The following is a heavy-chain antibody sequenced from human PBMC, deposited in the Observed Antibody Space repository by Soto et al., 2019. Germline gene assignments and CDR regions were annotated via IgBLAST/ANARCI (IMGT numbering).Heavy chain of an antibody. J-gene: IGHJ5*02. Sequence: LGLACIVSGGSVSSSNWWSWVRHPPGKGLEWIGEIYHSGSTTYNPSLKSRATISVDKSENQFSLRLKSVTAADTAVYYCASVGSDYDNSGYYLPWGPGTLVTVPQ. CDR1: GGSVSSSNW. D-gene: IGHD3-22*01. CDR3: ASVGSDYDNSGYYLP. V-gene: IGHV4-4*02. CDR2: IYHSGST.